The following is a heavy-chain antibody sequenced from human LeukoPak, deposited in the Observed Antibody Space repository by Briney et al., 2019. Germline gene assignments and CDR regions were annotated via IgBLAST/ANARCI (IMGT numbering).Heavy chain of an antibody. CDR3: ASGYSGYYYYFGMDV. J-gene: IGHJ6*02. CDR2: IRTYNGNT. D-gene: IGHD5-12*01. CDR1: GYTLTSYG. V-gene: IGHV1-18*01. Sequence: ASVKVSCKASGYTLTSYGISWVRQAPGQGREWMGWIRTYNGNTNYAQKLQGRVTMTTDTSPSTAYMELRSLRSDDTAVYYCASGYSGYYYYFGMDVWGQGTTVTVSS.